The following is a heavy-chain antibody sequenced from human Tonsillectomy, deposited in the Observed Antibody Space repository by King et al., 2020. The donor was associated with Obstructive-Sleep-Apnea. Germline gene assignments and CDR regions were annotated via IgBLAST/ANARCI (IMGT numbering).Heavy chain of an antibody. D-gene: IGHD1-26*01. CDR2: ISGSGGST. V-gene: IGHV3-23*04. J-gene: IGHJ6*02. CDR3: AKFVGATGDYYCGLDV. Sequence: VQLVESGGGLVQPGGSLRLSCAASGFIFSTYAMSWVRQAPGKGLERVSAISGSGGSTYSADSVKGRCTISRDNSKNTLYMQMNSLRAEDTAVYYCAKFVGATGDYYCGLDVWGQGTTVTVSS. CDR1: GFIFSTYA.